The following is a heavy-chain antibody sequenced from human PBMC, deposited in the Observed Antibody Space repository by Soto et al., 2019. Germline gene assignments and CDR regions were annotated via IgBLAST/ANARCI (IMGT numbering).Heavy chain of an antibody. D-gene: IGHD6-13*01. CDR2: IGTAGDT. CDR1: GFTFSSYD. V-gene: IGHV3-13*01. CDR3: ARSVRGAAGTGAFDI. Sequence: LRLSCAASGFTFSSYDMHWVRQATGKGLEWVSTIGTAGDTYYPGSVKGRFTISRENAKNSLYLQMNSLRAGDTAVYYCARSVRGAAGTGAFDIWGQRTMVTGSS. J-gene: IGHJ3*02.